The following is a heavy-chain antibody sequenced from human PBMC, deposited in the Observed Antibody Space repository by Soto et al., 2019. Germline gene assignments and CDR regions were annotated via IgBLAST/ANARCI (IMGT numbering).Heavy chain of an antibody. CDR3: ARDPAAADKHQDYYGMDV. V-gene: IGHV3-33*01. D-gene: IGHD6-13*01. J-gene: IGHJ6*02. Sequence: GGSLILSCAASGFTFSSHGMHWVRQAPGKGLEWVAVIWYDGSNKYYADSVKGRFTISRDNSKNTLYLQMNSLRAEDTAVYYCARDPAAADKHQDYYGMDVWGQGTTVTVSS. CDR2: IWYDGSNK. CDR1: GFTFSSHG.